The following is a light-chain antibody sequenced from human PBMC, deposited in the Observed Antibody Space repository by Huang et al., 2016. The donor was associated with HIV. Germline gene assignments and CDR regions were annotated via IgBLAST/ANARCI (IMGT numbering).Light chain of an antibody. CDR2: CAS. V-gene: IGKV3-15*01. CDR3: QQYNNWWT. Sequence: EIVMTQSPATLSVSPGERATLSCRASQSVSSNLAWYQQKPGQAPRLLIYCASTRATGIPARFSGSGSGTEFTLTISSLQSEDFAVYYCQQYNNWWTFGQGTKVEIK. J-gene: IGKJ1*01. CDR1: QSVSSN.